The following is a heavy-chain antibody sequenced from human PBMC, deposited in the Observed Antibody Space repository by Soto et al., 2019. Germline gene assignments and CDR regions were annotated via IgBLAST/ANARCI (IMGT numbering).Heavy chain of an antibody. Sequence: DVHLVESGGGLVEPGGSLRLSCAASGFTFTNVYMSWVRQAPGKGLEWVGRSTSRHAGGTTDCTEPVKGRCSISGDDSKNTLYLQMNSLKTEDTAVYYCAASLTSGGFDIWGQGTMVTVSS. CDR1: GFTFTNVY. CDR3: AASLTSGGFDI. CDR2: STSRHAGGTT. J-gene: IGHJ3*02. D-gene: IGHD3-16*01. V-gene: IGHV3-15*01.